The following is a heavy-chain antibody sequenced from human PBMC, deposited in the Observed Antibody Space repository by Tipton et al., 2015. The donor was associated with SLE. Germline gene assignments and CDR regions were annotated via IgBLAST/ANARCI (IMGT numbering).Heavy chain of an antibody. V-gene: IGHV4-59*12. CDR1: GGSISSYY. J-gene: IGHJ4*02. CDR2: INHSGST. D-gene: IGHD1-14*01. Sequence: TLSLTCTVSGGSISSYYWSWIRQPPGKGLEWIGYINHSGSTNYNPSLKSRVTISVDTSKNQFSLQLNSVTPEDTAVYYCARGDRRGIVDYWGQGTLVTVSS. CDR3: ARGDRRGIVDY.